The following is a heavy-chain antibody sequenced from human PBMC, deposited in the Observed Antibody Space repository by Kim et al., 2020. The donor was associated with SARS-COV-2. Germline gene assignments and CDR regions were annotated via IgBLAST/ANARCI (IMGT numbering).Heavy chain of an antibody. CDR3: AKGVTNGGFDY. CDR1: GFTFGTSD. J-gene: IGHJ4*02. CDR2: LSWDGKRT. Sequence: GGSLRLSCAASGFTFGTSDMGWVRQAPGKGLEWVSRLSWDGKRTYYADSVKGRVTISSDKSKNTLYLHMNSLRVEDTAVYYCAKGVTNGGFDYWGQGTQVTVSS. D-gene: IGHD2-8*01. V-gene: IGHV3-23*01.